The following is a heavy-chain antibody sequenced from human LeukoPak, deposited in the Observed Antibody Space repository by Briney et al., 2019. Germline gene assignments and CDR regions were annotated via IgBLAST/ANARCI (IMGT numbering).Heavy chain of an antibody. CDR1: GGSISSSSYY. D-gene: IGHD1-26*01. CDR2: IYYSGST. J-gene: IGHJ3*02. V-gene: IGHV4-39*01. Sequence: SETLSLTCTVSGGSISSSSYYWGWIRQPPGKGLEWIGSIYYSGSTYYNPSLKSRVTISVDTSKNQFSLKLSSVTAADTAVYYCARLELLYASDIWGQGTMVTVSS. CDR3: ARLELLYASDI.